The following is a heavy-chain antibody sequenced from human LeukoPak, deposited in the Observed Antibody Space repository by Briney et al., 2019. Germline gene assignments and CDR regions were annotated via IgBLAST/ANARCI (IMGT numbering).Heavy chain of an antibody. D-gene: IGHD3-9*01. V-gene: IGHV4-39*01. CDR1: GGSISSSSYY. CDR3: ARRDGNFDWLLYPDY. CDR2: IYYSGST. J-gene: IGHJ4*02. Sequence: SETLSLTCTVSGGSISSSSYYWGWIRQPPGKGLEWIGSIYYSGSTYYNPSLKSRVTISVDTSKNQFSLKLSSVTAADTAVYYCARRDGNFDWLLYPDYWGQGTLVTVSS.